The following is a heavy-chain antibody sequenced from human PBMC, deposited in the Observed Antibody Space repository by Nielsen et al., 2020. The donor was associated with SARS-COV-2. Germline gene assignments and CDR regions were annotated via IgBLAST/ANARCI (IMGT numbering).Heavy chain of an antibody. Sequence: GGSLRLSCAASGFTFSSYGMHWVRQAPGKGLEWVAVISYDGSNKYYADSVKGRFTISRDNSKNTLYLQMNSLRAEDTAVYYCAKHSTITGTVDYWGQGTLVTVSS. D-gene: IGHD1-20*01. CDR2: ISYDGSNK. J-gene: IGHJ4*02. V-gene: IGHV3-30*18. CDR3: AKHSTITGTVDY. CDR1: GFTFSSYG.